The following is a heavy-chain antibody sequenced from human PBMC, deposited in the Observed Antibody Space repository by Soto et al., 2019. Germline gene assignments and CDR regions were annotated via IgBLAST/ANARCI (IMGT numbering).Heavy chain of an antibody. CDR1: GFTFSSYG. V-gene: IGHV3-30*03. CDR3: ATGPVEWLLALFDY. Sequence: GGSLRLSCAASGFTFSSYGMHWVRQAPGKGLEWVAVISYDGSNKYYADSVKGRFTISRDNSKNTLYLQMNSLRAEDTAVYYCATGPVEWLLALFDYWGQGTLVTVSS. CDR2: ISYDGSNK. J-gene: IGHJ4*02. D-gene: IGHD3-3*01.